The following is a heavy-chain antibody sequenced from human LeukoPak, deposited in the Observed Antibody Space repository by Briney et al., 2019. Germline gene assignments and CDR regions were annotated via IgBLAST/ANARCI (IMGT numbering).Heavy chain of an antibody. Sequence: PGGSLRLSCAASGFTFSNYEMNWVRQTPGKGLEGVSFISDNGKARSYVDSVRGRFIISRDNAKTSLFLQMSSLRVEDTAVYYCARARIAAPLLDYWGPGTLVTVSS. V-gene: IGHV3-48*03. CDR2: ISDNGKAR. CDR1: GFTFSNYE. J-gene: IGHJ4*02. D-gene: IGHD6-13*01. CDR3: ARARIAAPLLDY.